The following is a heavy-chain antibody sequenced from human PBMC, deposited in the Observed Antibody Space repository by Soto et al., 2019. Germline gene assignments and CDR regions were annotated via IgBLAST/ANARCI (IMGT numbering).Heavy chain of an antibody. Sequence: GGSLRLSCAASGFTFSSYAMHWVRQAPGKGLEWVAVISYDGSNKYYADSVKGRFTISRDNSKNTLYLQMNSLRAEDTAVYYCARVGGIDYYYYYGMDVWGQGTTVTVSS. CDR1: GFTFSSYA. CDR3: ARVGGIDYYYYYGMDV. CDR2: ISYDGSNK. J-gene: IGHJ6*02. V-gene: IGHV3-30-3*01. D-gene: IGHD6-13*01.